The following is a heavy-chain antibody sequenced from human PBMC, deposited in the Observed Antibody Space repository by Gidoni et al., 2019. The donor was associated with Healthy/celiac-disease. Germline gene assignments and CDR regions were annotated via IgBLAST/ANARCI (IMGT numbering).Heavy chain of an antibody. CDR1: GFTFSNAG. Sequence: EVQLVESGGGLVKPGGSLRLACAASGFTFSNAGMSWVRQAPGKGLEWVGRIKSKTDGGTTDYAAPVKGRFTISRDDSKNTLYLQMNSLKTEDTAVYYCTTDDFWDCSSTSCYVWGQGTLVTVSS. J-gene: IGHJ4*02. CDR3: TTDDFWDCSSTSCYV. D-gene: IGHD2-2*01. V-gene: IGHV3-15*01. CDR2: IKSKTDGGTT.